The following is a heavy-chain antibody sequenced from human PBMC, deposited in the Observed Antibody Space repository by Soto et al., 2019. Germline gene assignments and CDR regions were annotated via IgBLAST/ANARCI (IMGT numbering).Heavy chain of an antibody. Sequence: GGSLRLSCAGSGFTFSSYTMNWVRQAPGKGLEWVASISGTSTYIHYADSVKGRFTISRDNAKKSLYLQMNSLRAEDTAVYYCARAPGLGVAHIDYWGQGTLVTVSS. V-gene: IGHV3-21*04. D-gene: IGHD6-19*01. J-gene: IGHJ4*02. CDR2: ISGTSTYI. CDR3: ARAPGLGVAHIDY. CDR1: GFTFSSYT.